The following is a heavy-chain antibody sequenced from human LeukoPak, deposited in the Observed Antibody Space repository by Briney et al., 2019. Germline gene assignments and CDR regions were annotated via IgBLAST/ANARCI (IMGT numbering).Heavy chain of an antibody. J-gene: IGHJ4*02. D-gene: IGHD3-10*01. V-gene: IGHV4-34*01. CDR3: ARGRRARGSYDFDY. CDR1: GGSFSGYY. Sequence: PSETLSLTCAVYGGSFSGYYWSWIRQPPGKGLEWIGEINHSGSTNYNPSLKSRVTISVDTSKNQFSLKLSSVTAADTAVYYCARGRRARGSYDFDYWGQGTLVTVSS. CDR2: INHSGST.